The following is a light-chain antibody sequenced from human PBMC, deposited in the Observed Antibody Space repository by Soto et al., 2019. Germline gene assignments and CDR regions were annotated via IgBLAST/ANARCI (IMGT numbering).Light chain of an antibody. J-gene: IGLJ1*01. CDR1: NSDIGRYDH. CDR3: FSHRGGDSHV. V-gene: IGLV2-14*01. Sequence: HSVLTQPASVSGSPGQSITISCTGSNSDIGRYDHVSWYQHHPGRAPKLMIYGVTNRPSGVSNRFSGSKTGNTASLIISGLQAEDEAYYYCFSHRGGDSHVFGTGTKVTVL. CDR2: GVT.